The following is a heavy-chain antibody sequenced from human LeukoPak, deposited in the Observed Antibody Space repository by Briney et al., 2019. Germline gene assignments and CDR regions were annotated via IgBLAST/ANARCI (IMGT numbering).Heavy chain of an antibody. CDR3: ARDLSHDSSGYYSFPDAFDI. J-gene: IGHJ3*02. Sequence: PSETLSLTCAVYGGSFSSYYWSWIRQSPGKGLEWIGEINHSGTTKYNPSLKSRVTISVDTSKNQFSLKLSSVTAADTAVYYCARDLSHDSSGYYSFPDAFDIWGQGTMVTVSS. D-gene: IGHD3-22*01. CDR2: INHSGTT. V-gene: IGHV4-34*01. CDR1: GGSFSSYY.